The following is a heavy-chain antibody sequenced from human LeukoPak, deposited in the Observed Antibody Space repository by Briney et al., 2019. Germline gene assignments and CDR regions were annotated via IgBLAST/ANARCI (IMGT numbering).Heavy chain of an antibody. CDR2: IIPIFGTA. CDR3: ARERRYLFDI. Sequence: SVKVSCKASGYTFTSYYMHWVRQAPGQGLEWMGGIIPIFGTANYAQKFQGRVTITADESTSTAYMELSSLRSEDTAVYYCARERRYLFDIWGQGTMVTVSS. J-gene: IGHJ3*02. CDR1: GYTFTSYY. D-gene: IGHD2-2*02. V-gene: IGHV1-69*13.